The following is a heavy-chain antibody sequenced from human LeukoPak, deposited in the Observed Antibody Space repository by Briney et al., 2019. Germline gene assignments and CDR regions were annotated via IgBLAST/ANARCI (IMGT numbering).Heavy chain of an antibody. D-gene: IGHD4-23*01. V-gene: IGHV3-7*01. CDR2: IKQDGSEK. Sequence: PGGSLRLSCAASGFTFSSYWMSWVRQAPGKGLEWVANIKQDGSEKYYVASVKGRFTISSDNAKNSLYLQMNSLRAEDTAVYYCSKEKSPVLTPGVDYWGQGTLVTVSS. J-gene: IGHJ4*02. CDR1: GFTFSSYW. CDR3: SKEKSPVLTPGVDY.